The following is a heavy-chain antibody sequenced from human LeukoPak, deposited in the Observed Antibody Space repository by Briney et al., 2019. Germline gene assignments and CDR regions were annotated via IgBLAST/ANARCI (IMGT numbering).Heavy chain of an antibody. CDR2: INPSGGST. CDR1: GYTFTSYY. Sequence: ASVKVSCKASGYTFTSYYMHWVRQAPGQGLEWMGLINPSGGSTSYAQKFQGRVTMTRDMSTSTVYMELSSLRSEDTAVYYCARENIAAAGTFDYWGQGTLVTVSS. CDR3: ARENIAAAGTFDY. J-gene: IGHJ4*02. D-gene: IGHD6-13*01. V-gene: IGHV1-46*01.